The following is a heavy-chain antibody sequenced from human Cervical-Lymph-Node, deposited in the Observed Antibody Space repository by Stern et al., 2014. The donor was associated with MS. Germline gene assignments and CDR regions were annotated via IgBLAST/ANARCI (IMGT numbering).Heavy chain of an antibody. Sequence: EVQLVESGAEVKKPGESLKISCKGSGYSFTDSWIAWVRQMPGKGLEWMGIIYPGDSDTRYSPSFQGQVTLSADKSTSTAYLQWSSLKASDTAMYFCARPVAATYEADWYFDLWGRGTLVTVSS. D-gene: IGHD1-26*01. CDR2: IYPGDSDT. J-gene: IGHJ2*01. CDR1: GYSFTDSW. V-gene: IGHV5-51*03. CDR3: ARPVAATYEADWYFDL.